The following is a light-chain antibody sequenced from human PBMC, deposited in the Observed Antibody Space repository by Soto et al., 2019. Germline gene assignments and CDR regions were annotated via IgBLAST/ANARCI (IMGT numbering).Light chain of an antibody. CDR2: KAS. J-gene: IGKJ1*01. CDR3: QHYNNYPEA. CDR1: QTISSW. Sequence: DIQMTQSPSTLSGSVGDRVTITCRASQTISSWLAWYQQKPWKAPKLLLYKASTLKSGVPSRFSVSGAGTEFTLTISSLQPDDFATYYFQHYNNYPEAFSQATKV. V-gene: IGKV1-5*03.